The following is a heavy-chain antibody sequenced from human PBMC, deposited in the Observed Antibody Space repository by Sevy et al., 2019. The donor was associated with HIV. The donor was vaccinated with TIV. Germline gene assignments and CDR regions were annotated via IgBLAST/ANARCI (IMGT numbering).Heavy chain of an antibody. Sequence: SETLSLTCTVSGDSISSSSYYWGWIRQPPGKGLEWIGSIYYSGSTYYNPSLKSRVTISVDTSKNQFSLKLSSVTAADTAVYYCARNLWFRELLFDYWGQGTLVTVSS. D-gene: IGHD3-10*01. CDR1: GDSISSSSYY. J-gene: IGHJ4*02. CDR2: IYYSGST. V-gene: IGHV4-39*01. CDR3: ARNLWFRELLFDY.